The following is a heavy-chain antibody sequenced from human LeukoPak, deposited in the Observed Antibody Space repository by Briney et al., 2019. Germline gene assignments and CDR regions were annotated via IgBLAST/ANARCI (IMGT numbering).Heavy chain of an antibody. CDR3: ARDRGYDPHYYFDY. CDR2: IWYDGNKK. J-gene: IGHJ4*02. CDR1: GFTFSSYA. V-gene: IGHV3-33*01. Sequence: GGSLRLSCAASGFTFSSYAMHWVRQAPGKGLEWVALIWYDGNKKYFEDSVKGRFTISRDNSKNALYLQMNSLRAEDTAVYYCARDRGYDPHYYFDYWGQGTLVTVSS. D-gene: IGHD5-12*01.